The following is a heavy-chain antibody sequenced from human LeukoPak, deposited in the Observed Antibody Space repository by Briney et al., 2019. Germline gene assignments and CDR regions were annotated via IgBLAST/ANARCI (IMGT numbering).Heavy chain of an antibody. V-gene: IGHV3-7*01. J-gene: IGHJ4*02. CDR3: ARDLGSSGWYGLDY. D-gene: IGHD6-19*01. Sequence: GGSLRLSCAASGFTFSSYWMSWVRQAPGKGLEWVANIKQDGSEKYYVDSVKGRFTISRDNAKNSLYLQMNSLRAEDTAVYYCARDLGSSGWYGLDYWGQGTLVTVSS. CDR2: IKQDGSEK. CDR1: GFTFSSYW.